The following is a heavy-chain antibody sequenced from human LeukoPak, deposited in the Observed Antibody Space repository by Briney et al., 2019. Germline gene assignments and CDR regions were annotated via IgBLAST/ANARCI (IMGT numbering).Heavy chain of an antibody. J-gene: IGHJ6*04. V-gene: IGHV4-30-2*01. Sequence: SQTLSLTCAVSGGSISSGGYSWSWIRQPPGKGLEWIGYIYLSGSTYYNPSLKSRVTISVDRSKNQFSLKLSSVTAADTAVYYCARLGVNMDGAPSYYGMDVWGKGTTVTVSS. D-gene: IGHD3-16*01. CDR3: ARLGVNMDGAPSYYGMDV. CDR2: IYLSGST. CDR1: GGSISSGGYS.